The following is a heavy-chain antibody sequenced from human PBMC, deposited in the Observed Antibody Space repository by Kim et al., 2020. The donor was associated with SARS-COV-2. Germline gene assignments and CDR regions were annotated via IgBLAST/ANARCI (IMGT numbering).Heavy chain of an antibody. D-gene: IGHD3-10*01. J-gene: IGHJ4*01. CDR3: VREGLRRWPSFDH. CDR1: GFTFSTYT. CDR2: ISGVSGDI. Sequence: GGSLRLSCAASGFTFSTYTLDWVRQAPGKGLEWVSSISGVSGDIYYADSVRGRFTISRDNAKNSLSLEMNTLRVDDTAIYYCVREGLRRWPSFDHCGHGT. V-gene: IGHV3-21*01.